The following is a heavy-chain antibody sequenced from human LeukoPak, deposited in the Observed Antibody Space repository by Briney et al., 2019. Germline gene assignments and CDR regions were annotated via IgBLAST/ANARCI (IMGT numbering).Heavy chain of an antibody. CDR1: GFTFSSYA. CDR3: AKEGTGIRFLDSESGYYFDY. V-gene: IGHV3-23*01. D-gene: IGHD3-3*01. Sequence: PGGSLRLSCAASGFTFSSYAMGWVRQAPGKVLEWVSAISGSGGSTYYADSVKGRFTISRDNSKNTLYLQMNSLRADDTAVYYCAKEGTGIRFLDSESGYYFDYWGQGTLVTVSS. CDR2: ISGSGGST. J-gene: IGHJ4*02.